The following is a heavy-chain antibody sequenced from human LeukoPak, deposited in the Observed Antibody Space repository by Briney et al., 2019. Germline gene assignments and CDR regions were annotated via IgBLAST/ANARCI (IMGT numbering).Heavy chain of an antibody. J-gene: IGHJ3*02. CDR2: INHSGST. Sequence: SETLSLTCAVYGGSFSGYYWSWIRQPLGKGLEWIGEINHSGSTNYNPSLKSRVTISVDTSKNQFSLKLSSVTAADTAVYYCARGKWGYSYGSGAFDIWGQGTMVTVSS. V-gene: IGHV4-34*01. D-gene: IGHD5-18*01. CDR1: GGSFSGYY. CDR3: ARGKWGYSYGSGAFDI.